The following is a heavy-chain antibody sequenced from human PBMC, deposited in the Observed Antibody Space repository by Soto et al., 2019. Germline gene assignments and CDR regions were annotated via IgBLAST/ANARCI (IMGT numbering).Heavy chain of an antibody. V-gene: IGHV1-46*01. CDR2: INPSGGST. CDR1: GYTFTSYY. J-gene: IGHJ6*02. D-gene: IGHD6-13*01. CDR3: SRDMGLEQQLVRVSDYYYGMDV. Sequence: ASVKVSCKASGYTFTSYYMHWVRQAPGQGLEWMGIINPSGGSTSYAQKYQGRVNMTRDTSTSTVYKELSSLRSEDTAVYYCSRDMGLEQQLVRVSDYYYGMDVWGQGTTVTVSS.